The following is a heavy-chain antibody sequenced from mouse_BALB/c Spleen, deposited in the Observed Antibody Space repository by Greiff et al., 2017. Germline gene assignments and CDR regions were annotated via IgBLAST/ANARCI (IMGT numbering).Heavy chain of an antibody. Sequence: EVKLMESGPGLVKPSQSLSLTCTVTGYSITSDYAWNWIRQFPGNKLEWMGYISYSGSTSYNPSLKSRISITRDTSKNQFFLQLNSVTTEDTATYYCARYDGYYGFAYWGQGTLVTVSA. V-gene: IGHV3-2*02. CDR2: ISYSGST. CDR3: ARYDGYYGFAY. D-gene: IGHD2-3*01. CDR1: GYSITSDYA. J-gene: IGHJ3*01.